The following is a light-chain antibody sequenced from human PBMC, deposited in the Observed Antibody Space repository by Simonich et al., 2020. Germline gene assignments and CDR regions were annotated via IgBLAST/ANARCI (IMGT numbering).Light chain of an antibody. CDR2: DVS. Sequence: QSALTQPASVSGSPGQSITISCTGTSSDVGGYNYVSWYQQHPGKAPKLMISDVSKRPSGVSNRFAGSKSGNTASLTISGLQAEDEADYYCSSYTSSSWVFGGGTKLTVL. V-gene: IGLV2-14*01. CDR1: SSDVGGYNY. J-gene: IGLJ3*02. CDR3: SSYTSSSWV.